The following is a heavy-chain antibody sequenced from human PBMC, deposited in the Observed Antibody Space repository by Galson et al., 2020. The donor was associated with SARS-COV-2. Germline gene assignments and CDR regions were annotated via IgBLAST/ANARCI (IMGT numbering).Heavy chain of an antibody. CDR3: ARGGQWELPYYFDF. V-gene: IGHV3-30*03. Sequence: GGSLRLSCAASGFTFSSYVMHWVRQAPGKGPEWVAVVSSDGSNRYYADSLKGRFTISRDNSKSTLYLQMNSLRAEDTALYYCARGGQWELPYYFDFWGQGTLVTVSS. CDR1: GFTFSSYV. J-gene: IGHJ4*02. D-gene: IGHD1-26*01. CDR2: VSSDGSNR.